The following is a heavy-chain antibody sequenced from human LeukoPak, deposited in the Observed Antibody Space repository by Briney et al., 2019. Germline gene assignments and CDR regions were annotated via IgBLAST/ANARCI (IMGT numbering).Heavy chain of an antibody. CDR3: ARCRLWLVLPHDS. D-gene: IGHD6-19*01. Sequence: ASVKVSCKVSGYTLTELSMHWVRQAPGKGLEWMGGFDPEDGETIYAQKFQGRVTMTEDTSTDTAYMELSSLRSDDTATYFCARCRLWLVLPHDSWGQGTLVTVSS. J-gene: IGHJ4*02. V-gene: IGHV1-24*01. CDR2: FDPEDGET. CDR1: GYTLTELS.